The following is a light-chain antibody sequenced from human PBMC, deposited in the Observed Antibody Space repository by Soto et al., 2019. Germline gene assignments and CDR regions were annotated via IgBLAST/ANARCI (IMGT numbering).Light chain of an antibody. CDR1: QTVSRN. CDR3: QQYNNWPS. V-gene: IGKV3-15*01. J-gene: IGKJ5*01. CDR2: DIS. Sequence: EVRMSQSPSTLSVSTGERATLSCRASQTVSRNLAWYQQRPGQAPRLLIYDISNRAAGVPARFSGSGSETEFTLTIRSLQSEDFAVYFCQQYNNWPSFAQRTRLAIK.